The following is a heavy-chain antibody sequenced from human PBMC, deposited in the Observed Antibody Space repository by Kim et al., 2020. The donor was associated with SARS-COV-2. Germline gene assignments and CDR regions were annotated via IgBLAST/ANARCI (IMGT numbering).Heavy chain of an antibody. D-gene: IGHD3-10*01. CDR3: ARPGMRGFGEYTQPAYGMDV. CDR1: GGTFSSYA. CDR2: IIPIFGTA. Sequence: SVKVSCKASGGTFSSYAISWVRQAPGQGLEWMGGIIPIFGTANYAQKFQGRVTITADESTSTAYMELSSLRSEDTAVYYCARPGMRGFGEYTQPAYGMDVWGQGTTVTVSS. V-gene: IGHV1-69*13. J-gene: IGHJ6*02.